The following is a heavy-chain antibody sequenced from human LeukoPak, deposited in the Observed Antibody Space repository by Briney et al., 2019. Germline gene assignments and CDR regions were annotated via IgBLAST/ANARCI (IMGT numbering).Heavy chain of an antibody. CDR2: INHSGST. J-gene: IGHJ6*02. CDR1: GGSFSGYY. CDR3: ARGDCSTTSCPMDTYYYYYGMDV. V-gene: IGHV4-34*01. Sequence: SETLSLTCAVYGGSFSGYYWTWIRQPPGKGLEWIGEINHSGSTNYNPSLRSRVTISVDTSKNQFSLKLTSVTAADTAVYYCARGDCSTTSCPMDTYYYYYGMDVWGQGTTVTVSS. D-gene: IGHD2-2*01.